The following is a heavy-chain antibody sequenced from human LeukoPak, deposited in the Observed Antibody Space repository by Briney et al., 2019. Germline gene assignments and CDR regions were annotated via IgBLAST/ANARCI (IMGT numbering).Heavy chain of an antibody. CDR3: ASGGDYYGSGSLFDP. CDR2: INPSGGST. D-gene: IGHD3-10*01. V-gene: IGHV1-46*01. J-gene: IGHJ5*02. Sequence: ASVKVSCKASGYTFTSYYMHWVRQAPGQGLEWMGIINPSGGSTSYAQKFQGRVTMTRDTSTSTVHMELSSLRSEDTAVYYCASGGDYYGSGSLFDPWGQGTLVTVSS. CDR1: GYTFTSYY.